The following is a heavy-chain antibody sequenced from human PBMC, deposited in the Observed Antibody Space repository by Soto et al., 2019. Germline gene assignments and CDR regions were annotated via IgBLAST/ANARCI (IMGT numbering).Heavy chain of an antibody. CDR2: INPNSGGP. Sequence: QVQLVQSGAEVKKPGASVKVSCKASGYTFTGYYMHWVRQAPGQGLEWMGWINPNSGGPNDAQKFQGWVXXTXDXXISTAYMELSRLSSDDTAVYYCARGLASNEDAFDIWGQGTMVTVSS. CDR1: GYTFTGYY. V-gene: IGHV1-2*04. J-gene: IGHJ3*02. CDR3: ARGLASNEDAFDI.